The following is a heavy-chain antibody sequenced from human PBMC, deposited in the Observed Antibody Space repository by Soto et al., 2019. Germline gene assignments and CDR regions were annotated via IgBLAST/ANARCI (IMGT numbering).Heavy chain of an antibody. CDR1: GFTFSSFF. Sequence: PGGSLRLSCAASGFTFSSFFMHWVRQVPGEGLEWVSRISGDGGTISYADSVKGRFTISRDNAKNTLYLQMNSLRDEDTAVYYCAITYVSGLAGFDVWGQGTLVTVSS. CDR3: AITYVSGLAGFDV. CDR2: ISGDGGTI. D-gene: IGHD3-10*02. V-gene: IGHV3-74*01. J-gene: IGHJ5*02.